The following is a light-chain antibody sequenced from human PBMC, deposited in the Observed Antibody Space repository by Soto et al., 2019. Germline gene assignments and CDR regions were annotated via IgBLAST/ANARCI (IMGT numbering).Light chain of an antibody. CDR2: AAS. CDR3: LQDYNYPWT. V-gene: IGKV1-6*01. CDR1: QSVSSH. Sequence: IQMTQSPSSLSASVGDRFTITCRASQSVSSHLNWYQQKPVKAPKLLIYAASSLQSGVPSRFSGSGSGTDSTLTISSLQPEDFATYYCLQDYNYPWTFGQGSKVDI. J-gene: IGKJ1*01.